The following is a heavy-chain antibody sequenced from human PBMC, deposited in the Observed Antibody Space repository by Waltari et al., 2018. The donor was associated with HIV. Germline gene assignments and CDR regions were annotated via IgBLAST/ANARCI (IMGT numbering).Heavy chain of an antibody. CDR3: AREAGYNSGWYGGYYFDF. V-gene: IGHV4-34*02. D-gene: IGHD6-19*01. CDR2: INHSGPT. CDR1: DGSFSGYY. Sequence: QVPLQEGGARQLKASDTLSLTAAVYDGSFSGYYWSWIRQSPGKGLEWIGEINHSGPTNNSPSLKSRVTIARDTSKNQFALKLTSVTAANTAVYYCAREAGYNSGWYGGYYFDFWGQGALVTVSS. J-gene: IGHJ4*02.